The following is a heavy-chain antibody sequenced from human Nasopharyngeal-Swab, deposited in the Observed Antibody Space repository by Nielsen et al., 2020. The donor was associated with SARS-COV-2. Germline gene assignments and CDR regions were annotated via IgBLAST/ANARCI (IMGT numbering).Heavy chain of an antibody. CDR3: ASKDSSGWYERSTDY. D-gene: IGHD6-19*01. V-gene: IGHV4-34*01. Sequence: SETLSLTCAVYGGSFSGYYWSWIRQPPGKGLEWVGEINHSGSTNYNPSLTSRVTISVDTSKNQFSLKLSSVTAADTAVYYCASKDSSGWYERSTDYWGQGTLVTVSS. CDR1: GGSFSGYY. J-gene: IGHJ4*02. CDR2: INHSGST.